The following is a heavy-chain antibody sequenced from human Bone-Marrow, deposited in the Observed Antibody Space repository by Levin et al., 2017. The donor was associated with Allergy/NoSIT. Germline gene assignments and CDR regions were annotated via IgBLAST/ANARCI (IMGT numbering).Heavy chain of an antibody. CDR2: MLYDENKK. V-gene: IGHV3-30*18. J-gene: IGHJ1*01. CDR1: GFTFSDYG. Sequence: LGESLKISCAASGFTFSDYGFHWVRQPPGKGLEWVAVMLYDENKKIYGDSVKGRFTISRDNSKNTVYLQMNSLRVEDTGVYYCAKVKRYSSSSGDLWGQGTLVTVSS. D-gene: IGHD6-13*01. CDR3: AKVKRYSSSSGDL.